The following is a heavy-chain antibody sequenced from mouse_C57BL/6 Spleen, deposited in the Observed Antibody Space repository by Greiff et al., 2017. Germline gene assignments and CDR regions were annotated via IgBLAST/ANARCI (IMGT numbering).Heavy chain of an antibody. CDR3: ARSGYYGSSLRFAY. Sequence: QVQLKESGPELVKPGASVKLSCKASGYTFTSYDINWVKQRPGPGLEWIGRIYPRDGSTKYNEKFKGKATLTVDTSSSTAYMELHSLTSGDTAVYFCARSGYYGSSLRFAYWGQGTLVTVSA. CDR2: IYPRDGST. D-gene: IGHD1-1*01. CDR1: GYTFTSYD. J-gene: IGHJ3*01. V-gene: IGHV1-85*01.